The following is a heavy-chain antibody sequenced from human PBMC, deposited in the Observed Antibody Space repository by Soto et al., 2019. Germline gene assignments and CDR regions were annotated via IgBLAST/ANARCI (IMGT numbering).Heavy chain of an antibody. CDR3: AHRGGMIKFGGVIVPVGFDY. Sequence: QITLKESGPTLVKPTQTLTLTCTFSGFSLSTSGVGVGWIRQPPGKALEWLAVIYWDDDKRYSPSLKSRLTITKYTSKNQVVLTMTNMDPVDTATYYCAHRGGMIKFGGVIVPVGFDYWGQGTLVTVSS. CDR2: IYWDDDK. J-gene: IGHJ4*02. V-gene: IGHV2-5*02. D-gene: IGHD3-16*02. CDR1: GFSLSTSGVG.